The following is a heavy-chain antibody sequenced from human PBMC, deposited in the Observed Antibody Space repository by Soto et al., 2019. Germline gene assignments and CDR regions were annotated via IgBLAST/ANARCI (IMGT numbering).Heavy chain of an antibody. J-gene: IGHJ6*02. V-gene: IGHV4-38-2*01. Sequence: PSENPYLTSGVSDYSISSGYYWGWFRQPPGKWLEWIGNIYHSGSTHYNPALKSRVTISVDRSKNQFSLKLRSVTAADTAVYYCARGPPYCSSTSCPRYYYYGMDVWVQGTTVT. CDR1: DYSISSGYY. D-gene: IGHD2-2*01. CDR3: ARGPPYCSSTSCPRYYYYGMDV. CDR2: IYHSGST.